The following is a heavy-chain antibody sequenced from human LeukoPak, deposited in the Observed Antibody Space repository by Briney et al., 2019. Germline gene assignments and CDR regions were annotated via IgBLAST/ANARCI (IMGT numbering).Heavy chain of an antibody. CDR2: IYHSGST. V-gene: IGHV4-30-2*01. D-gene: IGHD3-10*01. J-gene: IGHJ6*02. CDR1: GGSISSGGYS. Sequence: KASETLSLTCAVSGGSISSGGYSWSWIRQPPGKGLEWIGYIYHSGSTYYNPSLKSRVTISVDRSKNQFSLKLSSVTAADTAVYYCARGGVSWEWSGFNGMDVWGQGTTVTVSS. CDR3: ARGGVSWEWSGFNGMDV.